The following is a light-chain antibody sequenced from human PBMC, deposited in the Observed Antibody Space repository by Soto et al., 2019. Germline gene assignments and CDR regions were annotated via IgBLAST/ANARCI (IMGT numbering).Light chain of an antibody. V-gene: IGKV3-20*01. CDR3: QQYGSSPSLT. CDR1: QSVSSSY. J-gene: IGKJ4*01. Sequence: EIVLTQSPGTLSLSPGERATLSCRASQSVSSSYFAWYQQKPGQAPRLLIYGASSRATGIPDRFSGSGSGTDFTLTISRLETEDFAVYYCQQYGSSPSLTFGGGTKVEIK. CDR2: GAS.